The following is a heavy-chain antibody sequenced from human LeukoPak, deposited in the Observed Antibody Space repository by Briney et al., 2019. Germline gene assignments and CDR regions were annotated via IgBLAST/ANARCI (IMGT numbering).Heavy chain of an antibody. CDR2: ISAYNGNT. Sequence: GASVKVSCXASGYTFTSYGISWVRLARGQGLEWMGWISAYNGNTNYAQKLQGRVTMTTDTSTSTAYMELRSLRSDDTAVYYCARGVAGYCSSTSCPYYFDYWGQGTLVTVSS. CDR1: GYTFTSYG. V-gene: IGHV1-18*01. J-gene: IGHJ4*02. D-gene: IGHD2-2*01. CDR3: ARGVAGYCSSTSCPYYFDY.